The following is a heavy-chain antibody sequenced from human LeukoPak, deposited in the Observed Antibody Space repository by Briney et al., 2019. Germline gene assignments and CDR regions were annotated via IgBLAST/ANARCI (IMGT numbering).Heavy chain of an antibody. CDR1: GGSFSGYY. J-gene: IGHJ4*02. D-gene: IGHD5-12*01. CDR2: INHSGST. V-gene: IGHV4-34*01. Sequence: SETLSLTCAVYGGSFSGYYWSWIRQPPGQGLEWIGEINHSGSTNYNPSLKSRVTISVDTSKNQFSLKLSSVTAADTAVYYCASGNEHSGDSPFDYWGQGTLVTVSS. CDR3: ASGNEHSGDSPFDY.